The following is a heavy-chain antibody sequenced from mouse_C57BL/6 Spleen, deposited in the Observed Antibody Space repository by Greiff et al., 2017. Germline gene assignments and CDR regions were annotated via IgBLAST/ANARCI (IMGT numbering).Heavy chain of an antibody. V-gene: IGHV1-64*01. CDR2: IHPNSGST. CDR1: GYTFTSYW. Sequence: QVQLKQPGAELVKPGASVKLSCKASGYTFTSYWMHWVKQRPGQGLEWIGMIHPNSGSTNYNEKFKSKATLTVAKSSSTAYMQLSSLTSEDSAVYYCARRGGYDRYYYFDYWGQGTTLTVSS. J-gene: IGHJ2*01. D-gene: IGHD2-2*01. CDR3: ARRGGYDRYYYFDY.